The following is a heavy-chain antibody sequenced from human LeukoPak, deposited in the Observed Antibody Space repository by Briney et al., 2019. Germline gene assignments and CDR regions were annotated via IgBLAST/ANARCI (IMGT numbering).Heavy chain of an antibody. Sequence: SETLSLTCAVSGDSISGSNWWSWVRQSPVKGLEWIGESFHNGATNYNPSLKSRVSISLDKSKNQFSLNLNSVTAADTAVYYCARHWPKQQLVYWDYYYGMDVWGQGTTVTVSS. V-gene: IGHV4-4*02. D-gene: IGHD6-13*01. CDR2: SFHNGAT. CDR1: GDSISGSNW. J-gene: IGHJ6*02. CDR3: ARHWPKQQLVYWDYYYGMDV.